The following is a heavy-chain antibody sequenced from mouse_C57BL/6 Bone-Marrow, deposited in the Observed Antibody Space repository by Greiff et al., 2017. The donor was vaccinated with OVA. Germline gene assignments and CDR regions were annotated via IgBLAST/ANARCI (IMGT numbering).Heavy chain of an antibody. CDR3: TRDRGLRPWFAY. CDR2: ISSGGDYI. Sequence: EVNVVESGEGLVKPGGSLKLSCAASGFTFSSYAMSWVRQTPEKRLEWVAYISSGGDYIYYADTVKGRFTISRDNARNTLYLQMSSLKSEDTAMYYCTRDRGLRPWFAYWGQGTLVTVSA. D-gene: IGHD2-4*01. CDR1: GFTFSSYA. V-gene: IGHV5-9-1*02. J-gene: IGHJ3*01.